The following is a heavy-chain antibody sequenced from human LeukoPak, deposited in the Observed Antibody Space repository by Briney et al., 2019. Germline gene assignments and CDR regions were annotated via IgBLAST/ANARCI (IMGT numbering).Heavy chain of an antibody. CDR1: GFTFITYS. J-gene: IGHJ2*01. CDR2: ISSSSSYI. Sequence: GGSLRLSCAASGFTFITYSMNWVRQAPGKGLEWVSSISSSSSYIYYADSVKGRFTISRDNAKNSLCLQMNSLRAEDTAVYHCARGDYPGVIQDLWGRGTLVTVSS. V-gene: IGHV3-21*01. CDR3: ARGDYPGVIQDL. D-gene: IGHD3-10*01.